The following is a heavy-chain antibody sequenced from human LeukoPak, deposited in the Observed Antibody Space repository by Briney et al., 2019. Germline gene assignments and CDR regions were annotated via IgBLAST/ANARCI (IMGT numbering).Heavy chain of an antibody. D-gene: IGHD2-2*01. J-gene: IGHJ3*02. CDR1: GGTFSSYA. Sequence: SVKVSCKASGGTFSSYAISWVRQAPGQGLEWMGGIIPIFGTANYAQKFQGRVTITADESTSTAYMELSSLRSEDTAVYYRAREPYCSSTSCPGHDAFDIWGQGTMVTVSS. V-gene: IGHV1-69*01. CDR3: AREPYCSSTSCPGHDAFDI. CDR2: IIPIFGTA.